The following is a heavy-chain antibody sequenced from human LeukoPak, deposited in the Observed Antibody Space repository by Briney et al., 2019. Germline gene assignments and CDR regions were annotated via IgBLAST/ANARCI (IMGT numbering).Heavy chain of an antibody. J-gene: IGHJ4*02. CDR1: GGTFSSYA. CDR3: ARVPSGAYYFDY. D-gene: IGHD3-10*01. Sequence: ASVKVSCKASGGTFSSYAISWVRQAPGQGLEWMGGIIPISGTANYAQKFQGRVTITADESTSTAYMELSSLRSEDTAVYYCARVPSGAYYFDYWGQGTLVTVSS. V-gene: IGHV1-69*13. CDR2: IIPISGTA.